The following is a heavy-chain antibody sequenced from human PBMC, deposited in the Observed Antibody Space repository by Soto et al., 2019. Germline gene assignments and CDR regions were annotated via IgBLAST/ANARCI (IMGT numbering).Heavy chain of an antibody. V-gene: IGHV3-33*01. CDR3: ARGSYYYDSSGYYSGIDY. D-gene: IGHD3-22*01. CDR1: GFTFSSYG. J-gene: IGHJ4*02. CDR2: IWYDGSNK. Sequence: PGGSLRLSCAASGFTFSSYGMHWVRQAPGKGLEWVAVIWYDGSNKYYADSVKGRFTISRDNSKNTLYLQMNSLRAEDTAVYYCARGSYYYDSSGYYSGIDYWGQGTLVTVSS.